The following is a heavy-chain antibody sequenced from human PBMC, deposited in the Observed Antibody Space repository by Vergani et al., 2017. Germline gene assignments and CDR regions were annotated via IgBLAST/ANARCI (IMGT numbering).Heavy chain of an antibody. V-gene: IGHV3-30*03. J-gene: IGHJ6*03. CDR3: ARDFLTRVTTLDYYYMGV. D-gene: IGHD1-1*01. CDR2: ISYDGNKK. Sequence: QVQLVESGGGEVQPGRPLRLSCSAAGFPFSDYGVHWVRQAPGKGLEWVSVISYDGNKKNYADSVKGRFTISRDNSKNTLYLEMNALRAEDTAVYYCARDFLTRVTTLDYYYMGVWGKGTTVTVSS. CDR1: GFPFSDYG.